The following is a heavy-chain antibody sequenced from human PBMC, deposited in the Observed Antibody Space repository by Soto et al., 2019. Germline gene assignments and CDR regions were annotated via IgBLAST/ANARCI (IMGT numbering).Heavy chain of an antibody. J-gene: IGHJ6*02. Sequence: SETLSLTCTVSGGSISSSSYYWGWIRQPPGKGLEWIGSIYYSGSTNYNPSLKSRVTISVDTSKNQFSLKLSSVTAADTAVYYCARDGGYYYYGMDVWGQGTTVTVSS. D-gene: IGHD2-15*01. CDR1: GGSISSSSYY. V-gene: IGHV4-39*07. CDR2: IYYSGST. CDR3: ARDGGYYYYGMDV.